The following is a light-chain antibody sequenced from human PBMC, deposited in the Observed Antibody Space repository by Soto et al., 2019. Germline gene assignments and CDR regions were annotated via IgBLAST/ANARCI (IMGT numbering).Light chain of an antibody. V-gene: IGKV3-20*01. CDR1: QSVSSNF. J-gene: IGKJ3*01. Sequence: EIVMTQSPGTLSLSPGYRATLSCRASQSVSSNFLAWYQQRPGQAPRLLMDGASSRAAGIPDRFSGSGSGTDVTLPISRLEPEDFAVYYCHHYGRSAIFTFGPGPTVDIK. CDR2: GAS. CDR3: HHYGRSAIFT.